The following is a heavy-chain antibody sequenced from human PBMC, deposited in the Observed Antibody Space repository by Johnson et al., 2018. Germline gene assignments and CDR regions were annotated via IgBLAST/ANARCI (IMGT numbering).Heavy chain of an antibody. D-gene: IGHD1-1*01. CDR1: GFTFSNYA. CDR3: AKDKPAGPKSVEDAFDI. V-gene: IGHV3-23*04. J-gene: IGHJ3*02. Sequence: VQLVQSGGNLVQPGGSLRLSCAASGFTFSNYAMGWVRQAPGKGLQWVSALSGGGSGTFYADSVKGRFTLFRDNSKDTLYLQMNSLRADDTAVYYCAKDKPAGPKSVEDAFDIWGQGTMVTVSS. CDR2: LSGGGSGT.